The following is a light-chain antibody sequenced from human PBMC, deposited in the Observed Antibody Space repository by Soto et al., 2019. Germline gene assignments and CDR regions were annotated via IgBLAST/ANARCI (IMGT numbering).Light chain of an antibody. CDR2: KAS. V-gene: IGKV1-5*03. J-gene: IGKJ1*01. Sequence: IQMTQAPSTRTSSVRDRVTITYRASQTISSWLAWYQQKPGKAPKLLIYKASTLKSGVPSRFRGSGSGPEFPLTISSLQPDDFATYSCQHYNSYSEAFGQGTKVDIK. CDR1: QTISSW. CDR3: QHYNSYSEA.